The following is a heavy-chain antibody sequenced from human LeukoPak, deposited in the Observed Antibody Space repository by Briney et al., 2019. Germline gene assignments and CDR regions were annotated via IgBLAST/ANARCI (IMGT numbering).Heavy chain of an antibody. Sequence: PGGSLRFSCAASGFTFSSYAMSWVRQAPEKGLEWVSAISGSGGSTYYADSVKGRFTISRDNSKNTLYLQMNSLRAEDTAVYYCARETFVTGTTSSAFDIWGQGTMVTVSS. CDR2: ISGSGGST. CDR1: GFTFSSYA. CDR3: ARETFVTGTTSSAFDI. D-gene: IGHD1-7*01. V-gene: IGHV3-23*01. J-gene: IGHJ3*02.